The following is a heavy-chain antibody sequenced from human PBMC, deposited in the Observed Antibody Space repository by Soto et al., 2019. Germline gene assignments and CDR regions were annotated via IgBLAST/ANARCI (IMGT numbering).Heavy chain of an antibody. Sequence: PGGSLRLSCAASGFTFSSYAMSWVRQAPGKGLEWVSAISGSGGSTYYADSVKGRFTISRDNSKNTLYLQMNSLRAEDTAVYYCALSSTYYGDYPALGYWGQGTLVTVSS. CDR3: ALSSTYYGDYPALGY. V-gene: IGHV3-23*01. J-gene: IGHJ4*02. D-gene: IGHD4-17*01. CDR1: GFTFSSYA. CDR2: ISGSGGST.